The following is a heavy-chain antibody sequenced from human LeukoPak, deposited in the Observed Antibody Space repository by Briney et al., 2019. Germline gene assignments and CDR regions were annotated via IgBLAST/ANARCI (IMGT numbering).Heavy chain of an antibody. CDR2: MNPNRGNT. V-gene: IGHV1-8*01. Sequence: ASVKVSCKASGYTFTRYDINWVRQATGQGLEWMGWMNPNRGNTGYAQKFQGRVTMTRDTSISTAYMELSRLRSDDTGVDYCAKRPLYCSSTTCPPPFDYWGQGTLVTVSS. CDR3: AKRPLYCSSTTCPPPFDY. D-gene: IGHD2-2*01. J-gene: IGHJ4*02. CDR1: GYTFTRYD.